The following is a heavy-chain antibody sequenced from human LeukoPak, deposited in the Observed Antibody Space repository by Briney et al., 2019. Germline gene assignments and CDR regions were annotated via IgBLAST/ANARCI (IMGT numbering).Heavy chain of an antibody. D-gene: IGHD3-10*01. V-gene: IGHV4-4*02. J-gene: IGHJ5*02. CDR2: INHSGST. Sequence: SGTLSLTCAVSGGSISSSNWWSWVRQPPGKGLEWIGEINHSGSTNYNPSLKSRVTISVDTSKNQFSLKLSSVTAADTAVYYCAREGIKNWFDPWGQGTLVTVSS. CDR3: AREGIKNWFDP. CDR1: GGSISSSNW.